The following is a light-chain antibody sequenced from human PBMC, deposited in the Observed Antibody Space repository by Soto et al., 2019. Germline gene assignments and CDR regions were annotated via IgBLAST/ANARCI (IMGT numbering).Light chain of an antibody. Sequence: DIQVLEAPPTLSATVGDTVTISGRASQTMSNWLAWYQQKPGKAPKLLIYDASSLESGVPSRFSGSGSGTEFTLTISSLQPEDFATYYCQKYNSFWTFGQGTKV. V-gene: IGKV1-5*01. CDR3: QKYNSFWT. J-gene: IGKJ1*01. CDR2: DAS. CDR1: QTMSNW.